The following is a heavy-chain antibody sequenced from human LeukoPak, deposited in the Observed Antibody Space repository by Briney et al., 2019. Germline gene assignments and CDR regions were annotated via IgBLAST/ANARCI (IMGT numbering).Heavy chain of an antibody. V-gene: IGHV3-15*01. J-gene: IGHJ4*02. CDR1: GFTFSNAW. CDR3: TTGYCSSTSCYDRYFDY. CDR2: IKSKTDGGTT. Sequence: GSLRLSCAASGFTFSNAWMSWVRQAPGKGLEWVGRIKSKTDGGTTDYAAPVKGRFTISRDDSKNTLYLRMNSLKTEDTAVYYCTTGYCSSTSCYDRYFDYWGQGTLVTVSS. D-gene: IGHD2-2*01.